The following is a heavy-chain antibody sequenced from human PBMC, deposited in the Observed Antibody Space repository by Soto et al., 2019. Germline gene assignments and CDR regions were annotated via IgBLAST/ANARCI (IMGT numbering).Heavy chain of an antibody. CDR2: ISGSGGST. CDR1: GFTFSSYA. J-gene: IGHJ5*02. Sequence: EVQLLESGGGLVQPGGSLRLSCAASGFTFSSYAMSWVRQAPGKGLEWVSAISGSGGSTYYADSVKGRFTISRDNSKNTLYLXXXXXXXXXXXXXXCAKDERIAARGWFDPWGQGTLVTVSS. D-gene: IGHD6-6*01. V-gene: IGHV3-23*01. CDR3: AKDERIAARGWFDP.